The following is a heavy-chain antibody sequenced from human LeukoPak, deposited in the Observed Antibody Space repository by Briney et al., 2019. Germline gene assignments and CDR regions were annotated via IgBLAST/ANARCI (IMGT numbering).Heavy chain of an antibody. CDR3: ARGSAWAPYGMDV. CDR2: INPNSGGT. Sequence: ASVKVSCKASGYTFTSYYMHWVRQAPGQGLEWMGWINPNSGGTNYAQKFQGRVTMTRDTSISTAYMELSRLRSDDTAVYYCARGSAWAPYGMDVWGQGTTVTVSS. CDR1: GYTFTSYY. D-gene: IGHD7-27*01. V-gene: IGHV1-2*02. J-gene: IGHJ6*02.